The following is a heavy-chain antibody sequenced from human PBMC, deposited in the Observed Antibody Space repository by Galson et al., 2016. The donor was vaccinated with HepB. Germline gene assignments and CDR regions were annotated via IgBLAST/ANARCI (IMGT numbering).Heavy chain of an antibody. CDR3: ARQHCNGGRCISFYSGMDG. CDR2: IHYSGST. V-gene: IGHV4-39*01. Sequence: SETLSLTCTVSAGSISTSSYYWAWIRQPPGKGLEWIGSIHYSGSTYHNPSFKSRVTMSVDTSKNLFSLKVRFVTAADTALYYCARQHCNGGRCISFYSGMDGWGQVNTVTVSS. D-gene: IGHD2-15*01. CDR1: AGSISTSSYY. J-gene: IGHJ6*02.